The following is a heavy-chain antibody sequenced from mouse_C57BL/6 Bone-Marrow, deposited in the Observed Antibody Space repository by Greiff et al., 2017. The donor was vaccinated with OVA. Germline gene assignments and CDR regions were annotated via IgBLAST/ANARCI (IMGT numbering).Heavy chain of an antibody. D-gene: IGHD2-1*01. V-gene: IGHV5-9-1*02. CDR2: ISSGGDYI. J-gene: IGHJ4*01. CDR1: GFTFSSYA. CDR3: TRLLDAIDY. Sequence: DVMLVESGEGLVKPGGSLKLSCAASGFTFSSYAMSWVRQTPEKRLEWVAYISSGGDYIYYADTVKGRFTISRDNDRNTLYLQMSSMKSEDTARYYCTRLLDAIDYWGQETSVTGYS.